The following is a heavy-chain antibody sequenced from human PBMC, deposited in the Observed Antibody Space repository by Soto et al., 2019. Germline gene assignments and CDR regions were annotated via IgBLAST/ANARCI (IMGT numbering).Heavy chain of an antibody. CDR3: ARGKGGRRNYDSSGYYKYYFDY. CDR1: GGSFSGYY. Sequence: SETLSLTCAVYGGSFSGYYWSWIRQPPGKGLEWIGEINHSGSTNYNPSLKSRVTISVDTSKNQFSLKLSSVTAADTAVYYCARGKGGRRNYDSSGYYKYYFDYWGQGTLVTVSS. V-gene: IGHV4-34*01. CDR2: INHSGST. D-gene: IGHD3-22*01. J-gene: IGHJ4*02.